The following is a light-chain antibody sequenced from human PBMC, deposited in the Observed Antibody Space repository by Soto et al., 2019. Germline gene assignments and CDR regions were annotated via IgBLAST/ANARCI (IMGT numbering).Light chain of an antibody. CDR1: QSVSSSY. J-gene: IGKJ1*01. Sequence: EIVLTPSPGTLSLSPVERATLSCRASQSVSSSYLAWYQQKPGQAPRLLIYSASSRATGIPDRFSGSGSGADYTLTISRLEPEDSAMYYCQQYGYSFWTFGQGTKVDI. CDR3: QQYGYSFWT. CDR2: SAS. V-gene: IGKV3-20*01.